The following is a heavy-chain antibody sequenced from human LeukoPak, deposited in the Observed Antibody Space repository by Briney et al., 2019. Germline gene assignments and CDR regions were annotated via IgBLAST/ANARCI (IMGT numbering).Heavy chain of an antibody. CDR1: GFTVSSNY. CDR2: IYSGGST. V-gene: IGHV3-53*01. J-gene: IGHJ4*02. Sequence: QPGGSLRLSCAASGFTVSSNYMSWVRQAPGKGLEWVSVIYSGGSTYYADSVKGRFTISRDNSKNTLYLQMNSLRAEDTAVYYCARETRFLWFGEIGYFDYWGQGTLVTVSS. CDR3: ARETRFLWFGEIGYFDY. D-gene: IGHD3-10*01.